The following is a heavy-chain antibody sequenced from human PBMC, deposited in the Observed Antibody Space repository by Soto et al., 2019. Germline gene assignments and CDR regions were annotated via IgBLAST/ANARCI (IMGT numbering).Heavy chain of an antibody. CDR1: GFTFSSYG. CDR2: IWYDGSNK. D-gene: IGHD4-4*01. Sequence: QVQLVESGGGVVQPGRSLRLSCAASGFTFSSYGIRWVRQAPGKGLEWVAVIWYDGSNKYYADSVKGRFTISRDNSKNTLYLQMNSLRAEDTAVYYCARVSGGLQSPYYYYGMDVWGQGTTVTVSS. V-gene: IGHV3-33*01. CDR3: ARVSGGLQSPYYYYGMDV. J-gene: IGHJ6*02.